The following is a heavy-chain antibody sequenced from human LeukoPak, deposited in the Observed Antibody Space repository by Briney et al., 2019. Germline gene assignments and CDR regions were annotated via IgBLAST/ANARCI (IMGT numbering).Heavy chain of an antibody. D-gene: IGHD5-12*01. J-gene: IGHJ3*02. CDR2: IYYSGTT. CDR1: GASISSYY. Sequence: SETLSLTCTVSGASISSYYWSWVRQPPGKGLEWIGYIYYSGTTNYNPSLKSRVTISGDTSKNQFSLKLSSVTAADTAVYYCARAISLDAFDIWGQGRMVTVSS. V-gene: IGHV4-59*01. CDR3: ARAISLDAFDI.